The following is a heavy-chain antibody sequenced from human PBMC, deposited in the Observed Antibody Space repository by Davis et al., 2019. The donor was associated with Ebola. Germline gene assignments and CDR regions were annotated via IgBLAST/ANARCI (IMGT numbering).Heavy chain of an antibody. CDR3: ASPPLGDILTGYYFFDY. CDR2: IKQDGSEK. V-gene: IGHV3-7*03. Sequence: GESLKISCAASGFTFSNYWMSWVRQAPGKGLEWVANIKQDGSEKYYVDYVKGRFTIFRDNAKNSLYLQMNSLRAEDTAVYYCASPPLGDILTGYYFFDYWGQGTLVTVSS. D-gene: IGHD3-9*01. J-gene: IGHJ4*02. CDR1: GFTFSNYW.